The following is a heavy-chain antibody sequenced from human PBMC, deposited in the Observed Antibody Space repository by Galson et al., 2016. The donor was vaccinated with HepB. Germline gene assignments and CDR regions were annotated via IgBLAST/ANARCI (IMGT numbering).Heavy chain of an antibody. D-gene: IGHD2-15*01. CDR2: LGSGGRI. Sequence: SLRLSCAGSAFTVSNNHMSWVRQAPGKGLEWVSVLGSGGRIFYTDSVKGRFTISRDNSMNTVSLQMNSLRTEDTAVYYCLPSGPDYYMDLWGTGTTVTVSS. V-gene: IGHV3-66*01. CDR3: LPSGPDYYMDL. CDR1: AFTVSNNH. J-gene: IGHJ6*03.